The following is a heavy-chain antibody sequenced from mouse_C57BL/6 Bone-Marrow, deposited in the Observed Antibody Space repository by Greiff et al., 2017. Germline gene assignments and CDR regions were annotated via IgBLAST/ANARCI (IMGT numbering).Heavy chain of an antibody. V-gene: IGHV14-4*01. Sequence: EVQLQQSGAELVRPGASVKLSCTASGFNIKDDYMHWVKQRPEQGLEWIGWIDPENGDTEYASKFQGKATITADTSSNTAYLQLSSLTSEDTAVYYCTTDGNYLSSYYFDYWGQGTTLTVSS. CDR3: TTDGNYLSSYYFDY. J-gene: IGHJ2*01. D-gene: IGHD2-1*01. CDR2: IDPENGDT. CDR1: GFNIKDDY.